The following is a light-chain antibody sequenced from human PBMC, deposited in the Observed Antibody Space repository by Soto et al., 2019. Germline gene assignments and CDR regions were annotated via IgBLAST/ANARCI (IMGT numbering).Light chain of an antibody. CDR3: QQHLNCPLT. V-gene: IGKV3-11*01. CDR1: QTVSSS. CDR2: DAS. J-gene: IGKJ4*01. Sequence: EIVLTQSPATLSLSPGDRATLSCRASQTVSSSLAWYQQKPGQAPRLLLYDASNRATGVPARFSGSGSGADFTLTISSLEPGDFAIYYCQQHLNCPLTFGGGTKVEI.